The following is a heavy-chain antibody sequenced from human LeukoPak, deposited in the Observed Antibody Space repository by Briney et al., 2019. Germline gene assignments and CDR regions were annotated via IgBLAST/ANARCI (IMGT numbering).Heavy chain of an antibody. D-gene: IGHD5-12*01. Sequence: GASVKVSCKASGGTFSSYAISWVRQAPGQGLEWMGGIIPIFGTANYAQKFQGRVTITADESTSTAYMELSSLRSEDTAVYYCASSHRGYSGYDLGREHWGQGTLVTVSS. CDR2: IIPIFGTA. J-gene: IGHJ4*02. CDR1: GGTFSSYA. V-gene: IGHV1-69*13. CDR3: ASSHRGYSGYDLGREH.